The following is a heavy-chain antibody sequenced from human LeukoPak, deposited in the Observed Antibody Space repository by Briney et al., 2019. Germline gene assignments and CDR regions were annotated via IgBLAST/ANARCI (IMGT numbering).Heavy chain of an antibody. CDR2: ITNEGSNK. D-gene: IGHD4-17*01. Sequence: GGSLRLSCAASGFTFSTYGMHWVRQAPSKGLEWVAFITNEGSNKYYTDSVKGRFTISRDNAKNSLYLQMNSLRAEDTAVYYCARDTDYGDSGLDYWGQGTLVTVSS. V-gene: IGHV3-30*02. CDR1: GFTFSTYG. CDR3: ARDTDYGDSGLDY. J-gene: IGHJ4*02.